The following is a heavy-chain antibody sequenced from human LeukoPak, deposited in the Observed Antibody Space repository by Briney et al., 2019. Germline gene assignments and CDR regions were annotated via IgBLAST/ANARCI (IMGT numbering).Heavy chain of an antibody. CDR3: ARAKGAGSGYYRPPYYFDY. D-gene: IGHD3-3*01. J-gene: IGHJ4*02. V-gene: IGHV4-59*12. Sequence: SETLSLTCTVSGGSISSYYWSWIRQPPGKGLEWIGYIYHSGSTYYNPSLKSRVTISVDRSKNQFSLKLSSVTAADTAVYYCARAKGAGSGYYRPPYYFDYWGQGTLVTVSS. CDR1: GGSISSYY. CDR2: IYHSGST.